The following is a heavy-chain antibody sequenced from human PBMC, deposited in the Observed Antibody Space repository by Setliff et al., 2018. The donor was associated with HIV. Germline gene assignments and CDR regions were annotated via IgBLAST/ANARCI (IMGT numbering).Heavy chain of an antibody. D-gene: IGHD3-10*01. CDR2: IYHSGST. CDR1: GYSISSGYY. J-gene: IGHJ4*02. V-gene: IGHV4-38-2*01. CDR3: ASGTYYKVDK. Sequence: PSETLSLTCAVSGYSISSGYYWGWIRQPPGKGLEWIGSIYHSGSTYYNPSLKSRVTISVDTSKNQFSLKLRSVTAADTAVYYCASGTYYKVDKWGQGTLVTVSS.